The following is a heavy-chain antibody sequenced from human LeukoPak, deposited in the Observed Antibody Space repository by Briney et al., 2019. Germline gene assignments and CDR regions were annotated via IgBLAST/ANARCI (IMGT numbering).Heavy chain of an antibody. D-gene: IGHD3-22*01. Sequence: ASVKVSCKASGYTFTSYYMHWVRQAPGQGLEWMGIINPSGGSTSYAQKFQGRVTMTRDTFTSTVYMELSSLRSEDTAVYYCARDYFPTYYYDSSGYHYYYGMDVWGQGTTVTVSS. CDR3: ARDYFPTYYYDSSGYHYYYGMDV. CDR1: GYTFTSYY. CDR2: INPSGGST. V-gene: IGHV1-46*01. J-gene: IGHJ6*02.